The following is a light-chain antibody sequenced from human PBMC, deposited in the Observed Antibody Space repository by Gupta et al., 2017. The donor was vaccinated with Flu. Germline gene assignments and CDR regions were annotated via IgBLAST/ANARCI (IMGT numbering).Light chain of an antibody. Sequence: PEFHSGTPTDKVTITCRASQSMGSNLHWYQQKPDQSPKLLIKYASQSFSGVPSKFSGSGSGTDFTRTINGLEAEDAATYFCHQSSSLPYTFGQGTKLEIK. CDR1: QSMGSN. CDR2: YAS. J-gene: IGKJ2*01. V-gene: IGKV6-21*01. CDR3: HQSSSLPYT.